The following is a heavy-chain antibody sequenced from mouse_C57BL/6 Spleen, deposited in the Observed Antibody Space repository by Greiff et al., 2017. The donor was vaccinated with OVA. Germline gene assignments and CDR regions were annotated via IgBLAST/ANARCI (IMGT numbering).Heavy chain of an antibody. CDR3: TRLYDGYSY. J-gene: IGHJ3*01. CDR1: GYTFTDYE. D-gene: IGHD2-3*01. Sequence: LVESGAELVRPGASVTLSCKASGYTFTDYEMHWVKQTPVHGLEWIGAIDPETGGTAYNQKFKGKAILTADKSSSTAYMELRSLTSEDSAVYYCTRLYDGYSYWGQGTLVTVSA. CDR2: IDPETGGT. V-gene: IGHV1-15*01.